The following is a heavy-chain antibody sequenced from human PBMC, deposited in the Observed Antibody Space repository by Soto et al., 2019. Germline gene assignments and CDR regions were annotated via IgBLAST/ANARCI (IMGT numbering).Heavy chain of an antibody. CDR2: IYYSGST. V-gene: IGHV4-31*01. J-gene: IGHJ6*02. CDR3: ARHGMVYYYYGMDV. D-gene: IGHD3-10*01. Sequence: SETLSLTCTVSGGSISSGGYYWSWIRQHPGKGLEWIGYIYYSGSTYYSPSFQGQVTISADKSISTAYLQWSSLKASDTAMYYCARHGMVYYYYGMDVWGQGTTVTVSS. CDR1: GGSISSGGYY.